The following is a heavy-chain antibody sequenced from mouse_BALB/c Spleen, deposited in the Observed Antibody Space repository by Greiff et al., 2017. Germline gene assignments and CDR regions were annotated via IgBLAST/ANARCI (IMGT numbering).Heavy chain of an antibody. CDR3: TRRNYGSSYFDY. Sequence: QVQLQQPGAELVKPGASVKLSCKASGYTFTSYYMYWVKQRPGQGLEWIGGINPSNGGTNFNEKFKSKATLTVDKSSSTAYMQLSSLTSEDSAVYYCTRRNYGSSYFDYWGQGTTLTVSS. CDR2: INPSNGGT. D-gene: IGHD1-1*01. V-gene: IGHV1S81*02. J-gene: IGHJ2*01. CDR1: GYTFTSYY.